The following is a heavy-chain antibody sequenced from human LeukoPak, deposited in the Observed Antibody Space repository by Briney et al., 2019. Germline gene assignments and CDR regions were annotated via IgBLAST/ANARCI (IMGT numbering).Heavy chain of an antibody. Sequence: GASVKVSCKASGYTFTGYYMHWVRQAPGQGLEWMGWINPNSGGTNYAQKFQGRVTMTRDTSISTAYMELSRLRSEDTAVYYCARALLLTHYYYYYMDVWGKGTTVTVSS. J-gene: IGHJ6*03. D-gene: IGHD4/OR15-4a*01. CDR1: GYTFTGYY. CDR2: INPNSGGT. CDR3: ARALLLTHYYYYYMDV. V-gene: IGHV1-2*02.